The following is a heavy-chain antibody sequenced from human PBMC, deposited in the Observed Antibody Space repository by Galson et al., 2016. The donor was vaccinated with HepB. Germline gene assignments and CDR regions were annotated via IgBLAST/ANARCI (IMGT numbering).Heavy chain of an antibody. D-gene: IGHD5-18*01. J-gene: IGHJ6*02. V-gene: IGHV3-23*01. CDR1: GFRFSSYA. CDR2: ISGSGGRT. CDR3: AKRPYSYGWHYGMDV. Sequence: SLRLSCAASGFRFSSYAVSWVRQAPGKGLEWVSGISGSGGRTYYADSVKGRFTISRDNSKNILYLQMKSLRAEDTAVYYCAKRPYSYGWHYGMDVWGQGTTVTVSS.